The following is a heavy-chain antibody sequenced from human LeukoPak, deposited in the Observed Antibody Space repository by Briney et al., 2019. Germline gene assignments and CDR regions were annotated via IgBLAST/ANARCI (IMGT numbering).Heavy chain of an antibody. CDR3: ARGGREGPYYFDY. J-gene: IGHJ4*02. Sequence: GGSLRLSCAASGFTFSSYGMSWVRQAPGKGLEWVSAISGSGGSTYYADSVKGRFTISRDNAKNSLYLQMNSLRAEDTALYHCARGGREGPYYFDYWGQGTLVTVSS. V-gene: IGHV3-23*01. CDR1: GFTFSSYG. D-gene: IGHD1-26*01. CDR2: ISGSGGST.